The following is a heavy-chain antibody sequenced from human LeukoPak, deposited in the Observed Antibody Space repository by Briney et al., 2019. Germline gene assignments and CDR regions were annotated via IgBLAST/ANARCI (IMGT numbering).Heavy chain of an antibody. Sequence: GASVKVSCKTSGYIFIDYHIHWVRQAPGQGFEWLGRISPKSGGTNFAQRFQGRVTLTRDTSTSTACMEMTSLTSDDTALYYCARAYSGGYSNWFDPWGQGTLVAVSS. CDR2: ISPKSGGT. CDR3: ARAYSGGYSNWFDP. CDR1: GYIFIDYH. J-gene: IGHJ5*02. V-gene: IGHV1-2*06. D-gene: IGHD1-26*01.